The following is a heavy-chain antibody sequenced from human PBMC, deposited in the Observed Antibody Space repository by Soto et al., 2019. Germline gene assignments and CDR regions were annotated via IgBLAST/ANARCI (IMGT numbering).Heavy chain of an antibody. CDR3: VRIRSGYSPSSYYYGLDV. CDR1: GFSLSADGMC. Sequence: ESGPTLVNPTQTLTLTCSFSGFSLSADGMCVSWIRQPPGKALEWLALIDWEGNKFYNTPLKTRLTLSKDTSKNQVVLTMTDMDPVDTATYYCVRIRSGYSPSSYYYGLDVWGQGTMVTVSS. J-gene: IGHJ6*02. CDR2: IDWEGNK. D-gene: IGHD3-3*01. V-gene: IGHV2-70*01.